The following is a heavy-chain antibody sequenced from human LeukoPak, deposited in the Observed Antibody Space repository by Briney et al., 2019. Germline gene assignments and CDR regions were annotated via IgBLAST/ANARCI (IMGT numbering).Heavy chain of an antibody. D-gene: IGHD6-19*01. CDR2: VSTSGSYI. CDR1: GFTFGSYS. CDR3: ASQTPRRLPIAVADYFDY. V-gene: IGHV3-21*01. Sequence: NTGGSLRLSCAVSGFTFGSYSMNWVRQAPGKGLEWVSFVSTSGSYIYYADSVKGRFTISRDNAKNSLYLQMNSLRAEDTAVYYCASQTPRRLPIAVADYFDYWGQGILVTVSS. J-gene: IGHJ4*02.